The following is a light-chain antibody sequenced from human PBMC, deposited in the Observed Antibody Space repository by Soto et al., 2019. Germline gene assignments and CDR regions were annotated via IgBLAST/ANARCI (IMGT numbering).Light chain of an antibody. CDR2: GAS. Sequence: EIVLTQSPGTLSLSPGERATLSCRASQSISSPYLAWYQQKPGQAPRLLIDGASSRATGVPDRFSGSGSGTDFTLTISRLEPEDFAVYYCQQYYNWPLTFGGGTKVEIK. J-gene: IGKJ4*01. V-gene: IGKV3-20*01. CDR3: QQYYNWPLT. CDR1: QSISSPY.